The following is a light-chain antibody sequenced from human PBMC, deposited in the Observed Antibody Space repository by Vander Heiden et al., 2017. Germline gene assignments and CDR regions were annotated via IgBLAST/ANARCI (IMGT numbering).Light chain of an antibody. V-gene: IGKV3-20*01. CDR3: QQYGSSPPIT. CDR2: GAS. J-gene: IGKJ5*01. CDR1: QSVSSSY. Sequence: DIVLTHSPGTLSLSPGERATLSCRARQSVSSSYLAWYQQKPGQAPRLLIYGASSRATGIPDRFSGSGSGTDFTLTISRLEPEDFAVYYCQQYGSSPPITFGQGTRLEIK.